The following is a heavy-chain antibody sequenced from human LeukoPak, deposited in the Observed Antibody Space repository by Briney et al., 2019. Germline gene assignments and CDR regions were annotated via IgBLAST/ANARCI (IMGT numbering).Heavy chain of an antibody. Sequence: GTSLRLSCVGSGFILSRYDMHWVRQAPGKGLEWVALIWHDGSKTQYADSVKGRFTISRDDSKSTLYVQMNSLRVDDTAVYFCARDPATVTSHFDYWGQGALVTVSS. CDR3: ARDPATVTSHFDY. D-gene: IGHD4-17*01. CDR1: GFILSRYD. J-gene: IGHJ4*02. V-gene: IGHV3-33*01. CDR2: IWHDGSKT.